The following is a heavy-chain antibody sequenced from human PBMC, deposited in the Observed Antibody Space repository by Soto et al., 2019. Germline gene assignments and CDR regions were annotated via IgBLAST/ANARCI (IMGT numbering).Heavy chain of an antibody. CDR1: AFTFNFYS. D-gene: IGHD3-10*01. V-gene: IGHV3-30-3*01. CDR2: ISFDESKE. Sequence: QVQLVESGGGVVQPGRSLRLSCAASAFTFNFYSMHWVRQAPGKGLEWVAVISFDESKEFYADSVKGRFTISRDNSNNTLYLQMNSLRAEDTAVYYCARGSDVYFGSGNLDYWGQGSLVTVSS. J-gene: IGHJ4*02. CDR3: ARGSDVYFGSGNLDY.